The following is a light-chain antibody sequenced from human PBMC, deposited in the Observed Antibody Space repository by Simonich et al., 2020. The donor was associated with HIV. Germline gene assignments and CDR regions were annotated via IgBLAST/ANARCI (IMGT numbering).Light chain of an antibody. CDR2: EGN. CDR3: CSYAGRITVI. Sequence: QSALTQPASVSGSPGQSITISCTGTSSDVGSYNLVSWYQQHPGKAPKLMIYEGNKRPSGVSNRFSGSKSGNMASLTISGLQAEDEADYYCCSYAGRITVILGGGTKLTVL. J-gene: IGLJ2*01. V-gene: IGLV2-23*01. CDR1: SSDVGSYNL.